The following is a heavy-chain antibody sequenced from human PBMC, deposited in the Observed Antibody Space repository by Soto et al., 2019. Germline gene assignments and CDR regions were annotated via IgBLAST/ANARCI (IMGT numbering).Heavy chain of an antibody. CDR3: ARGGPIAGDFYYFDY. Sequence: SETLSLTCTVSCGSISSGDYYWSWIRQPPGQGLERIGYIYYSGSTYYNPSLKSRVTISVDTSKNQFSLKLSSVTAADTAVYYCARGGPIAGDFYYFDYWGQGILVTVSS. J-gene: IGHJ4*02. CDR2: IYYSGST. V-gene: IGHV4-30-4*01. CDR1: CGSISSGDYY. D-gene: IGHD4-17*01.